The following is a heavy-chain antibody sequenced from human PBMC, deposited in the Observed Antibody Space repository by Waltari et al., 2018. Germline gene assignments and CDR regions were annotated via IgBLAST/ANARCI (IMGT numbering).Heavy chain of an antibody. V-gene: IGHV3-53*04. D-gene: IGHD3-3*01. Sequence: EVQLVESGGGLVQPGGSLRLSCAASGFTVSSNYMSWVRQAPGKGLEWVSVIYSGGSTYYADSVKGRFTISRHNSKNTLYLQMNGLRAEDTAVYYCASAITIFGVVIRYAFDIWGQGTMVTVSS. CDR3: ASAITIFGVVIRYAFDI. J-gene: IGHJ3*02. CDR1: GFTVSSNY. CDR2: IYSGGST.